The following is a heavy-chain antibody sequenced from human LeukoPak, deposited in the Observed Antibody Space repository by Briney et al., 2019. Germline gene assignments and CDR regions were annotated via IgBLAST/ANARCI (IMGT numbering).Heavy chain of an antibody. CDR3: VRGHLVGGWFKYDAFDI. J-gene: IGHJ3*02. D-gene: IGHD6-19*01. V-gene: IGHV4-59*01. CDR1: GDSISSYY. CDR2: IYHSGST. Sequence: SETLSLTCTVSGDSISSYYWSWIRQPPGKGLEWIGYIYHSGSTNYNPSLKSRVTISLDTSKRHFSLKLSSVTAADTAVYYCVRGHLVGGWFKYDAFDIWGQGTMVSVSS.